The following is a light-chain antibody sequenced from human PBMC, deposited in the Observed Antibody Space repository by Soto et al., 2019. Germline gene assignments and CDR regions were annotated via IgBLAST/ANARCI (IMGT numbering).Light chain of an antibody. CDR2: AAS. Sequence: IQMTQSPSSLSASVGDRVTITCQASQSISSYLNWYQQKPGKAPKLLIYAASSLQSGVPSRFSGSGSGTDFTLTISSLQPEDFATYYCQQSYSTPPWTFGQGTKVDI. CDR1: QSISSY. J-gene: IGKJ1*01. V-gene: IGKV1-39*01. CDR3: QQSYSTPPWT.